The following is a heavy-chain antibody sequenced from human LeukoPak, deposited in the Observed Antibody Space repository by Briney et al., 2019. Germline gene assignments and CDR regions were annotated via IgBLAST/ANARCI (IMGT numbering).Heavy chain of an antibody. Sequence: SQTLSLTCTVSGGSISSGGYYWSWIRQHPGKGLEWIGYIYYSGNTYYNPSLKSRVTISVDTSKNQFSLKLSSVTAADTAVYYCASERITIFGVVEDWGQGTLVTVSS. D-gene: IGHD3-3*01. CDR2: IYYSGNT. CDR3: ASERITIFGVVED. J-gene: IGHJ4*02. CDR1: GGSISSGGYY. V-gene: IGHV4-31*03.